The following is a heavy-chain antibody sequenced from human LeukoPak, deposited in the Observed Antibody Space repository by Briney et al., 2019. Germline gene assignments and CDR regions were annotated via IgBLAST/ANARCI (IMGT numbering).Heavy chain of an antibody. CDR2: IYTSGST. J-gene: IGHJ4*02. Sequence: KSSETLSLTCTVSGGSISSYYWSWIRQPAGKGLEWIGRIYTSGSTNYNPSLKSRVTISVDTSKNQFSLKLSSVTAADTAVYYCATRGVAAAGTVVDYWGQGTLVTVSS. D-gene: IGHD6-13*01. V-gene: IGHV4-4*07. CDR1: GGSISSYY. CDR3: ATRGVAAAGTVVDY.